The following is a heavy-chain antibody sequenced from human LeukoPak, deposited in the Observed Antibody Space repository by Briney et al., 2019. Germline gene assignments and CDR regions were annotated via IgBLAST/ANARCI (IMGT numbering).Heavy chain of an antibody. V-gene: IGHV1-18*01. CDR1: GYTFTSYG. D-gene: IGHD1-26*01. CDR2: ISAYNGNT. CDR3: ARPTHPTFHSGSYYEQYFQH. J-gene: IGHJ1*01. Sequence: GASVKVSCKASGYTFTSYGISWVRQAPGQGLEWMGWISAYNGNTNYAQKLQGRVTMTTDTSTSTAYMELRSLRSDDTAVYYCARPTHPTFHSGSYYEQYFQHWGQGTLVTVSS.